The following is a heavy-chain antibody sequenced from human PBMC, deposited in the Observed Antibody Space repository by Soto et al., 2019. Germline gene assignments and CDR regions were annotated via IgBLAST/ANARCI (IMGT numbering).Heavy chain of an antibody. CDR1: GFTFSSYS. D-gene: IGHD2-15*01. V-gene: IGHV3-48*01. J-gene: IGHJ6*03. CDR2: ISSSSSTI. CDR3: ASGYCSGGSCSGYYYYYYMDV. Sequence: GGSLRLSCAASGFTFSSYSMNWVRQAPGKGLEWVSYISSSSSTIYYADSVKGRFTISRDNAKNSLYLQMNSLRAEDTAVYYCASGYCSGGSCSGYYYYYYMDVWGKGTTVTVSS.